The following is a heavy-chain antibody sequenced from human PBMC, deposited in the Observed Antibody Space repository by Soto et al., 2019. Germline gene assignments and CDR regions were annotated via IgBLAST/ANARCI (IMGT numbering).Heavy chain of an antibody. CDR3: ARARYCSSTSCHPFDY. Sequence: QVQLVESGGGLVQPGRSLRLSCAASGFTFSSYGMHWVRQAPGKGLEWVAVIGYDGSNKYYADSVKGRFTISRDNSKNTLYLQMNSLRAEDTAVYYCARARYCSSTSCHPFDYWGQGTLVTVSS. CDR1: GFTFSSYG. J-gene: IGHJ4*02. V-gene: IGHV3-33*01. D-gene: IGHD2-2*01. CDR2: IGYDGSNK.